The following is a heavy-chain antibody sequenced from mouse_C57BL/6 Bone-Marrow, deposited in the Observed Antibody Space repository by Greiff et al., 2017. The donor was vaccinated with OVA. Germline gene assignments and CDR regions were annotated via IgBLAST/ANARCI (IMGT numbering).Heavy chain of an antibody. V-gene: IGHV1-69*01. J-gene: IGHJ2*01. CDR3: ARMPFDY. CDR1: GYTFTSYW. Sequence: QVQLQQPGAELVMPGASVKLSCKASGYTFTSYWMHWVKQRPGQGLEWIGEIDPSDSYTNYNQKFKGKSTLTVNKSSSTAYMQLSSLTSEDSAVYYCARMPFDYWGQGTTLTVSS. CDR2: IDPSDSYT.